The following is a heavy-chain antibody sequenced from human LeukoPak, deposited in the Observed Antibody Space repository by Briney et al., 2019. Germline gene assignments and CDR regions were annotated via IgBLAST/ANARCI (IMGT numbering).Heavy chain of an antibody. CDR2: IYHSGST. Sequence: PSETLSLTCPVSGYSISSGYFWGWIRQPPGKGLEWIGSIYHSGSTYYNPSLKSRVTISVDTSKNQFSLKLSSVTAADTAVYYCAREGRNSPRLLDYWGQGTLVTVSS. D-gene: IGHD2-15*01. J-gene: IGHJ4*02. CDR3: AREGRNSPRLLDY. CDR1: GYSISSGYF. V-gene: IGHV4-38-2*02.